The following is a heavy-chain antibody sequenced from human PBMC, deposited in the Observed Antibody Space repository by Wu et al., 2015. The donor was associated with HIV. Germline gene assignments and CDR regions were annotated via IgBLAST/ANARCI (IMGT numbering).Heavy chain of an antibody. CDR1: GYSFPSYY. V-gene: IGHV1-46*01. CDR3: RERLRACCGGSRSPSRPFPGSRYRTVV. D-gene: IGHD2-15*01. Sequence: QVQLVQSGAEVKKPGASVELSCRASGYSFPSYYIHWVRQAPGQGLEWMGIVNTSGGKTRYAQKFEGRISMTRDTSTSTVKMELSGLTSRRHGLFYFCRERLRACCGGSRSPSRPFPGSRYRTVVGAQG. CDR2: VNTSGGKT. J-gene: IGHJ6*02.